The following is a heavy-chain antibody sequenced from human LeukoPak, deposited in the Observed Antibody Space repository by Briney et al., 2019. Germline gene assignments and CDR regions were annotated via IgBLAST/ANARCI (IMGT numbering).Heavy chain of an antibody. CDR1: GVSISSSNW. CDR3: ASQPNTYYYGSGSILGDAFDI. J-gene: IGHJ3*02. Sequence: PSETLSLTCAVSGVSISSSNWWSWVRQPPGKGLEWIGEIYHSGSTNYNPSLKSRVTISVDKSKNQFSLKLSSVTAADTAVYYCASQPNTYYYGSGSILGDAFDIWGQGTMVTVSS. D-gene: IGHD3-10*01. CDR2: IYHSGST. V-gene: IGHV4-4*02.